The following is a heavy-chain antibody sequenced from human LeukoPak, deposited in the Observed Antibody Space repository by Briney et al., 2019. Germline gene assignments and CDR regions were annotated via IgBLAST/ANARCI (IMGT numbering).Heavy chain of an antibody. CDR2: ITKSGDQT. V-gene: IGHV3-23*01. CDR1: GITFSNSA. Sequence: GGSLRLSCVPSGITFSNSALGWVRQAPGKGLEWVSTITKSGDQTHYADSVRGLFTISRDIFKNTLYLQMNSLRAEDTAVYHCVKSAGKDGYRDVFDIWGQGTVVTVSS. CDR3: VKSAGKDGYRDVFDI. J-gene: IGHJ3*02. D-gene: IGHD5-24*01.